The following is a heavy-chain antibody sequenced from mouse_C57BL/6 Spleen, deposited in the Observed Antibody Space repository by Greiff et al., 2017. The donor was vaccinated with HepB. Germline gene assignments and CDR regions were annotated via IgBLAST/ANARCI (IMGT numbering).Heavy chain of an antibody. V-gene: IGHV5-17*01. D-gene: IGHD1-1*01. CDR1: GFTFSDYG. J-gene: IGHJ4*01. CDR3: ARSYYGRAMDY. Sequence: DVMLVESGGGLVKPGGSLKLSCAASGFTFSDYGMHWVRQAPEKGLEWVAYISSGSSTIYYADTVKGRFTISRDNAKNTLFLQMTSLRSEDTAMYYCARSYYGRAMDYWGQGTSVTVSS. CDR2: ISSGSSTI.